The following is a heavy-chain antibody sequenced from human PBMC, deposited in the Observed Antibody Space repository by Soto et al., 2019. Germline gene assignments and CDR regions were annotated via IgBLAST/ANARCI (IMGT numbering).Heavy chain of an antibody. V-gene: IGHV3-33*01. D-gene: IGHD6-13*01. CDR3: ARDAYRSSWRALHF. CDR2: IWYDGSNK. J-gene: IGHJ4*02. CDR1: GFTFSSYG. Sequence: GGSLRLSCAASGFTFSSYGMHWVRQAPGKGLEWVAVIWYDGSNKYYADSVKDRFTISRDNSKNTLYLQMNSLRAEDTAVYYCARDAYRSSWRALHFWGQGTLVTVSS.